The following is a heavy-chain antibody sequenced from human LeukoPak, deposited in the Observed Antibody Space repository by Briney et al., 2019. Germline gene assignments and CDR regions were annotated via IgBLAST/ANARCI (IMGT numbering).Heavy chain of an antibody. CDR2: VNNDGNVT. J-gene: IGHJ3*02. V-gene: IGHV3-74*03. CDR1: GFTFSSFW. D-gene: IGHD2-2*01. CDR3: ARRGLVPAFDI. Sequence: GGSLRLSCAASGFTFSSFWMHWVRQAPGKGLVWLARVNNDGNVTTYADSVRGRFTISRDNAKKTLYLQMNSLGAEDTAIYYCARRGLVPAFDIWGQGTMVAVSS.